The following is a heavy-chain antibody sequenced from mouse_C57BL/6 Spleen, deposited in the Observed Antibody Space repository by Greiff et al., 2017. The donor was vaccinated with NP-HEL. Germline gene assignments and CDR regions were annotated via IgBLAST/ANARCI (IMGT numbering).Heavy chain of an antibody. D-gene: IGHD2-4*01. J-gene: IGHJ4*01. CDR3: ARGSAPYDYDPYYAMDY. Sequence: VQLKESGPELVKPGASVKIPCKASGYTFTDYNMDWVKQSHGKSLEWIGDINPNNGGTIYNQKFKGKATLTVDKSSSTAYMELRSLTSEDTAVYYCARGSAPYDYDPYYAMDYWGQGTSVTVSS. V-gene: IGHV1-18*01. CDR2: INPNNGGT. CDR1: GYTFTDYN.